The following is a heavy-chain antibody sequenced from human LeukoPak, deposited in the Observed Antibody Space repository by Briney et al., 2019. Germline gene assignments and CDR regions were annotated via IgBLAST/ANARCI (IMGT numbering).Heavy chain of an antibody. CDR1: GGSISSYY. CDR3: ARDANNYYDSSGLDY. Sequence: SETLSLTCTVSGGSISSYYWSWIRQPAGKGLEWIGRIYTSGNTNYNPSLKSRVTMSVDTSKNQFSLKLSSVTAADTAVYYCARDANNYYDSSGLDYWGQGTLVTVSS. CDR2: IYTSGNT. D-gene: IGHD3-22*01. J-gene: IGHJ4*02. V-gene: IGHV4-4*07.